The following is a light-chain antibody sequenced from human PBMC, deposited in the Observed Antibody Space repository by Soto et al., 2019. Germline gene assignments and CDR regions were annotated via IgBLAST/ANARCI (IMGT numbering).Light chain of an antibody. J-gene: IGKJ1*01. CDR2: GAS. CDR1: QSVSSSY. V-gene: IGKV3-20*01. Sequence: EILLTQSPGTLSLSPGERATLSCRASQSVSSSYLAWYQQKPGQAPRLLIYGASRRPTGIPDRFSGSGSGTDFTLTISGLEPEDFAMYYGHQYDRSPWTFGQGTKVEIK. CDR3: HQYDRSPWT.